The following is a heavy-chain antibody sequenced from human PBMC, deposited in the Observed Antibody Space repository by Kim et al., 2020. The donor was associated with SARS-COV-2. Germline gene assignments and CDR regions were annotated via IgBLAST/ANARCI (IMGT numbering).Heavy chain of an antibody. CDR3: AGFSGSYYNWFDP. V-gene: IGHV3-33*01. Sequence: GGSLRLSCAASGFTFSSYGMHWVRQAPGKGLEWVAVIWYDGSNKYYADSVKGRFTISRDNSKNTLYLQMNSLRVEDTAVYYCAGFSGSYYNWFDPWGQGT. J-gene: IGHJ5*02. D-gene: IGHD1-26*01. CDR1: GFTFSSYG. CDR2: IWYDGSNK.